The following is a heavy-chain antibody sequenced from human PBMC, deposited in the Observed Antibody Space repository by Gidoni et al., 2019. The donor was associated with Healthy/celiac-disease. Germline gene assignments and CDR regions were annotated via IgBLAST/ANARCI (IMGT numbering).Heavy chain of an antibody. D-gene: IGHD3-16*01. V-gene: IGHV3-30-3*01. Sequence: QVQLVESGGGVVQPGRSLRLSCAASAFTFSSYAMHWVRQAPGKGLEWVAVISYDGSNKYYADSVKGRFTISRDNSKNTLYLQMNSLRAEDTAVYYCARAPTKGWGGFDYWGQGTLVTVSS. CDR3: ARAPTKGWGGFDY. CDR1: AFTFSSYA. J-gene: IGHJ4*02. CDR2: ISYDGSNK.